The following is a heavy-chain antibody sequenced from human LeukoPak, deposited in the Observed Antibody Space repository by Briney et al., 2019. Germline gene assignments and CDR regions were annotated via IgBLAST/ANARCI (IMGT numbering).Heavy chain of an antibody. Sequence: GASVKVSCKASGGTFSSYAISWVRQAPGQGLEWMGRIIPIFGTANYAQKFQGRVTITTDESTSTAYMELSSLRSEDTAVYYFARARGRWLAGDFDAFDIWGQGTMVTVSS. CDR2: IIPIFGTA. CDR1: GGTFSSYA. D-gene: IGHD6-19*01. J-gene: IGHJ3*02. V-gene: IGHV1-69*05. CDR3: ARARGRWLAGDFDAFDI.